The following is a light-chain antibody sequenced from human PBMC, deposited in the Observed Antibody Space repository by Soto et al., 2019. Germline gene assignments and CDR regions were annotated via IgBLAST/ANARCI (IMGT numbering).Light chain of an antibody. CDR1: RSNIGGYNF. J-gene: IGLJ2*01. CDR3: SSYTSSASLV. V-gene: IGLV2-14*01. CDR2: EVS. Sequence: QSALTQPACVSGSPGQSITISSTGTRSNIGGYNFVSWYQHHPGKAPKLMIYEVSNRPSGVSNRFSGSKSGNTASLTISGLQAEDEAEYYCSSYTSSASLVFGGGTKVTVL.